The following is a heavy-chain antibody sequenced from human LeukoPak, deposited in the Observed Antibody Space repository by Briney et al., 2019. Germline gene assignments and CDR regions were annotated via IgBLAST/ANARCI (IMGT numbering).Heavy chain of an antibody. V-gene: IGHV1-46*01. CDR2: ISPSDGGT. D-gene: IGHD6-19*01. CDR3: AREAGAFDI. Sequence: RWASVKVSCKASGYTFTNYYMHWVRQAPGQGLEWMGLISPSDGGTTYAQKFQGRVTVTRDMSTSTVHMELSSLRSEDTAVYYCAREAGAFDIWGQGTMVTVSS. CDR1: GYTFTNYY. J-gene: IGHJ3*02.